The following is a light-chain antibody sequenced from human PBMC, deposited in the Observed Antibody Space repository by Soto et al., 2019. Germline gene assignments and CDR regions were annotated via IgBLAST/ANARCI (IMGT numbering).Light chain of an antibody. V-gene: IGKV3-20*01. J-gene: IGKJ4*01. CDR2: GAS. CDR1: QSVSSSY. Sequence: EIVLTQSPGTLSLSPGERATLSCRASQSVSSSYLAWYQQKPGQAPRLLLYGASSRATGIPDRFSGSGSGTDFTLTISRLEPEDFAVYYWQQDGSSQLTFGGGTKVEIK. CDR3: QQDGSSQLT.